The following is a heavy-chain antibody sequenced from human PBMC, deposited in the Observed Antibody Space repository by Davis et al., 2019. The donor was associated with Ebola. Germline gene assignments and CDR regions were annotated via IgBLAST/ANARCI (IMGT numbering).Heavy chain of an antibody. D-gene: IGHD2-15*01. CDR3: ARDPGVVVAGY. CDR2: INPHNGNT. Sequence: ASVKVSCKASGYTFTSYGITWVRQAPGQGLEWMGWINPHNGNTNYAQNVQGRVTMTTDTSTSTAYMELRSLRSDDTAVYYCARDPGVVVAGYWGQGTLVTVSS. J-gene: IGHJ4*02. CDR1: GYTFTSYG. V-gene: IGHV1-18*04.